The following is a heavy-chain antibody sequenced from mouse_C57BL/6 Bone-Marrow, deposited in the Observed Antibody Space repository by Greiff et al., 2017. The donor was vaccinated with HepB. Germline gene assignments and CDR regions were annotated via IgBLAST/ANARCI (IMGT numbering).Heavy chain of an antibody. CDR3: ARERYYYGSSPWYFDV. Sequence: QVQLQQSGAELVKPGASVKISCKASGYTFTDYYINWVKQRPGQGLEWIGKIGPGSGSTYYNEKFKGKAPLTADKSSSTAYMQISSLTSEDSAVYFCARERYYYGSSPWYFDVWGTGTTVTVSS. D-gene: IGHD1-1*01. CDR2: IGPGSGST. V-gene: IGHV1-77*01. CDR1: GYTFTDYY. J-gene: IGHJ1*03.